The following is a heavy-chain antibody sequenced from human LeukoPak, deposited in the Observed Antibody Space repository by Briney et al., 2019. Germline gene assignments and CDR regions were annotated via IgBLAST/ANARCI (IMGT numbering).Heavy chain of an antibody. CDR1: GFTFSSYS. J-gene: IGHJ4*02. D-gene: IGHD2-2*01. CDR2: ISSSSSYI. V-gene: IGHV3-21*01. Sequence: GGSLRLSCAASGFTFSSYSMNWVRKAPGKGLEWVSSISSSSSYIYYADSVKGRFTISRDNAKNSLYLQMNSLRAEDTAVYYCARDPVPGYDYWAREPWSPSPQ. CDR3: ARDPVPGYDY.